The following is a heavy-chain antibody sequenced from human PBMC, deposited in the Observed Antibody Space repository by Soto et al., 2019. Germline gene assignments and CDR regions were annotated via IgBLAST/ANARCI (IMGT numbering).Heavy chain of an antibody. CDR2: ISSSSSYI. CDR3: ASEYXKGYSSSWYWGDDAFDI. CDR1: GFTFSSYS. V-gene: IGHV3-21*01. J-gene: IGHJ3*02. Sequence: GGSLRLSCAASGFTFSSYSMNWVRQAPGKGLEWVSSISSSSSYIYYADSVKGRFTISRDNAKNSLYLQMNSLRAEDTAVYYCASEYXKGYSSSWYWGDDAFDIWGQGTMVTVSS. D-gene: IGHD6-13*01.